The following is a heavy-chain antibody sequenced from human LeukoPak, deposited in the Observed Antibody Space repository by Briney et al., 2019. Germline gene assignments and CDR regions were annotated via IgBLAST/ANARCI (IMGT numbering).Heavy chain of an antibody. Sequence: GGSLRLSCAASGFTFSSYAMSWVRQAPGKGLEWVSAISASGGSTYYADSLKGRFTISRDNSKNTLYLQMNSLRAEDTAVYYCAKAPRRQLWSSYYYGMDVWGQGTTVTVSS. CDR1: GFTFSSYA. CDR3: AKAPRRQLWSSYYYGMDV. V-gene: IGHV3-23*01. CDR2: ISASGGST. J-gene: IGHJ6*02. D-gene: IGHD5-18*01.